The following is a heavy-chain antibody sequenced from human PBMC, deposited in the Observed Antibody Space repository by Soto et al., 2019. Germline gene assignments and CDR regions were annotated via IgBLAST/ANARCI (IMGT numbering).Heavy chain of an antibody. J-gene: IGHJ4*02. Sequence: SETLSLTCAVYGGSFSGYYWSWIRQPPGKGLEWIGEINHSGSTNYNPSLKSQVTISVGTSKNQFSLKLSSVTAADTAVYYCARMAGAEPIVVVVAATQLFDYWGQGTLVTVSS. CDR2: INHSGST. CDR1: GGSFSGYY. V-gene: IGHV4-34*01. CDR3: ARMAGAEPIVVVVAATQLFDY. D-gene: IGHD2-15*01.